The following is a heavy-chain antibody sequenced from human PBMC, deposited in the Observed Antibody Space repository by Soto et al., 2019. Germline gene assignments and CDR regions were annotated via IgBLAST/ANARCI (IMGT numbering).Heavy chain of an antibody. D-gene: IGHD6-13*01. CDR2: IIPIFGTA. CDR3: ARDGRVWGIADDENWFDP. J-gene: IGHJ5*02. Sequence: QVQLVQSGAEVKKPGSSVTVSCTASGGTFSSYAISWVRQAPGQGLEWMGGIIPIFGTANYAQKFQARVTITEDESTSRAYMELSSLRSEDTAVYYCARDGRVWGIADDENWFDPWGKGALVTVGS. CDR1: GGTFSSYA. V-gene: IGHV1-69*01.